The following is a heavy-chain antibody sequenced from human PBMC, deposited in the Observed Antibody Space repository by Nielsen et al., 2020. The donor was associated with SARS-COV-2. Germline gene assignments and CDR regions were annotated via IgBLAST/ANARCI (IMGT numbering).Heavy chain of an antibody. D-gene: IGHD2-15*01. CDR3: ARGGGYCRGVTCPNWFDP. V-gene: IGHV3-11*05. J-gene: IGHJ5*02. CDR1: GFPFSDFY. Sequence: GESLKISCAASGFPFSDFYMTWIRQAPGKGLQWISYISSSSRYTDYADSVKGRFAISRDNAKDSVYLQMNSLGVDDTAVYYCARGGGYCRGVTCPNWFDPWGQGTLVTVSS. CDR2: ISSSSRYT.